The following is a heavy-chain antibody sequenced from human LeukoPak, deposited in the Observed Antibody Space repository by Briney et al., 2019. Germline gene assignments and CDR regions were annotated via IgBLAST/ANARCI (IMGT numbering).Heavy chain of an antibody. D-gene: IGHD5-12*01. CDR3: ARGRYSGYHFDYYFDY. CDR2: INPNSGGT. CDR1: GYTFTGYY. V-gene: IGHV1-2*06. Sequence: ASVKVSCKASGYTFTGYYMHWVRQAPGQGLEWMGRINPNSGGTNYAQKFQGRVTMTRDTSISTAYMELSSLRSEDTAVYYCARGRYSGYHFDYYFDYWGQGTLVTVSS. J-gene: IGHJ4*02.